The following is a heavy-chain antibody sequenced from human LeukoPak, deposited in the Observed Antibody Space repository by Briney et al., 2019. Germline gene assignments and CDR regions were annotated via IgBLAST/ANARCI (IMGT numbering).Heavy chain of an antibody. D-gene: IGHD3-3*01. CDR3: ARGTYYDFWSGLLHPDYYYSYMDV. J-gene: IGHJ6*03. CDR1: GYTFTSYD. Sequence: ASVKVSCKASGYTFTSYDINWVRQATGQGLEWIGWMNPDSGNTGYALKFQGRVTMTRNTSISTAYMELSSLRSEATAVYFCARGTYYDFWSGLLHPDYYYSYMDVWGKGTTVTVSS. CDR2: MNPDSGNT. V-gene: IGHV1-8*01.